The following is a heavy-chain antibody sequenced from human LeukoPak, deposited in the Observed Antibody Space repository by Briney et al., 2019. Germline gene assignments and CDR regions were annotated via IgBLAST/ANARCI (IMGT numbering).Heavy chain of an antibody. Sequence: KTGGSLRLSCAASGFTFSDYYMSWIRQALGKGLEWVSYTSDRSSYTNYADSVRGRFTISRDTAKNSLSLQMNSLRAEDTAVYYCAIFYYDSSTYSNYWGQGTLVTVSS. D-gene: IGHD3-22*01. J-gene: IGHJ4*02. CDR2: TSDRSSYT. CDR1: GFTFSDYY. V-gene: IGHV3-11*03. CDR3: AIFYYDSSTYSNY.